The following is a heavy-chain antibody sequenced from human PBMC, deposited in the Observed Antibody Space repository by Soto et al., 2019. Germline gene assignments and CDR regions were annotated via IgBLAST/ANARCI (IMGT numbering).Heavy chain of an antibody. Sequence: ESGGGLVQPGGSLRLSCSVSGFTFSNYWMSWVRQAPGKGLEWVANIRQDGSGENYVDSAKGRFIISRDNANNLLYLQMNSLRVEDTAIYYCARVRRDGNTGYAMDVWGLGTTVSVSS. CDR2: IRQDGSGE. V-gene: IGHV3-7*05. D-gene: IGHD2-2*01. CDR1: GFTFSNYW. CDR3: ARVRRDGNTGYAMDV. J-gene: IGHJ6*02.